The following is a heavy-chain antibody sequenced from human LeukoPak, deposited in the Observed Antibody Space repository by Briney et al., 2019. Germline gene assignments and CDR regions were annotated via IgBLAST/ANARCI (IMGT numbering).Heavy chain of an antibody. V-gene: IGHV4-30-4*01. CDR1: GASISSGDYY. D-gene: IGHD3-16*01. J-gene: IGHJ6*02. CDR2: IYYSGST. CDR3: ARDGVRYGMDV. Sequence: SQTLSLTCTVSGASISSGDYYWSWIRQPPGKGLEWIGYIYYSGSTYYNPSLKSRVTISVDTSKNQFSLKLSSVTAADTAVYYCARDGVRYGMDVWGQGTTVTVSS.